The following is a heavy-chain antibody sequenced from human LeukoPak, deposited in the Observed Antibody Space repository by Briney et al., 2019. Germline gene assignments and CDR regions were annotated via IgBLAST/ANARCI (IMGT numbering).Heavy chain of an antibody. CDR2: ISSSSSTI. Sequence: PGGSLRLSCVASGLTFSSHSMNWVRQAPGKGLEWISYISSSSSTIYYADSVKGRFTISRDNAKSSLYLQMNSLRAEDTAVYYCASGKGHDFWSGYLSWFDPWGQGTLVTVSS. CDR3: ASGKGHDFWSGYLSWFDP. CDR1: GLTFSSHS. D-gene: IGHD3-3*01. V-gene: IGHV3-48*04. J-gene: IGHJ5*02.